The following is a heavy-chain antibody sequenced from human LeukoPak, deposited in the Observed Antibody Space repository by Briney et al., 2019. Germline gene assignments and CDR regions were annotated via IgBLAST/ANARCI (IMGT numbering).Heavy chain of an antibody. CDR1: GYTFTSYG. CDR3: ARDGLGFGSAGTPRYYYGMDV. V-gene: IGHV1-18*01. J-gene: IGHJ6*02. Sequence: ASVKVSCKASGYTFTSYGISWVRQAPGQGLEWMGWISACNGNTNYAQKLQGRVTMTTDTSTSTAYMELRSLRSDDTAVYYCARDGLGFGSAGTPRYYYGMDVWGQGTTVTVSS. CDR2: ISACNGNT. D-gene: IGHD6-13*01.